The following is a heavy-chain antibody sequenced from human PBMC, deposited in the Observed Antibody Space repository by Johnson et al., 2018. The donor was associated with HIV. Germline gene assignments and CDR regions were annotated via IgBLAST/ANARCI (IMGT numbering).Heavy chain of an antibody. CDR1: GFTFSDYY. CDR2: ISSGGGSV. Sequence: QVQLVESGGGLVKPGGSLRLSCSASGFTFSDYYMSWIRQAPGKGLEWVSYISSGGGSVYYAESMKGRFIISRDNAKNSLFVEMNSLRAEDTAVYYCARSRHGGIQPSDAFDVWGQGTMVTVSS. J-gene: IGHJ3*01. CDR3: ARSRHGGIQPSDAFDV. V-gene: IGHV3-11*04. D-gene: IGHD3-16*01.